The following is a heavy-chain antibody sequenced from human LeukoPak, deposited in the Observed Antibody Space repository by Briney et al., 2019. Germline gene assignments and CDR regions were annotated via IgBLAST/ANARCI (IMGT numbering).Heavy chain of an antibody. V-gene: IGHV1-2*02. D-gene: IGHD1-26*01. Sequence: GASVKVSCKASGYTFTGYYMHWVRQAPGQGLEWMGWINPNSGGTNYAQKFQGRVTMTRDTSISTAYMELSRLRSDDTAVYYCARNRYSGSYGWITAFDIWGQGTMVTVSS. CDR3: ARNRYSGSYGWITAFDI. CDR1: GYTFTGYY. CDR2: INPNSGGT. J-gene: IGHJ3*02.